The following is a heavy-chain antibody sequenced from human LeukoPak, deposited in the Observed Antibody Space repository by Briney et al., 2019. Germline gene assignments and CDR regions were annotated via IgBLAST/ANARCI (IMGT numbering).Heavy chain of an antibody. J-gene: IGHJ4*02. V-gene: IGHV1-2*07. Sequence: AAVNVSCKTSGYTFTDYYVHWVRQAPGQGLEWLAWINPDSGATNFAHRFQGRVTWTRDTSVNTVHMELNRLRSDDTAVYYCARDLCHGGSCFHFDSWGQRTVDPVSS. D-gene: IGHD2-15*01. CDR2: INPDSGAT. CDR3: ARDLCHGGSCFHFDS. CDR1: GYTFTDYY.